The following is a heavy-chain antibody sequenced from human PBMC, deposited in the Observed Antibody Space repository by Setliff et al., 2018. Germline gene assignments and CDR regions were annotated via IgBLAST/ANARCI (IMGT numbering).Heavy chain of an antibody. V-gene: IGHV4-34*01. D-gene: IGHD1-1*01. J-gene: IGHJ4*02. CDR3: ARVRNTQNGFFDY. Sequence: SETLSLTCAVYGESFSDYYWKNEYYWSWIRRPPGKGLEWIGESHHSGRTIYNPSLESRATISVDTSMKQFSLRLTSVTAADTAIYYCARVRNTQNGFFDYWSQGTLVTVSS. CDR2: SHHSGRT. CDR1: GESFSDYYWKNEYY.